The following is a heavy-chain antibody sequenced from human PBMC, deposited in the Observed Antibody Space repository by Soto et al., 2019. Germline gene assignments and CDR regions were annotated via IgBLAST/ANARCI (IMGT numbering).Heavy chain of an antibody. CDR1: GGSISNFY. V-gene: IGHV4-59*01. J-gene: IGHJ4*02. CDR2: ISYSGNT. D-gene: IGHD3-3*01. CDR3: AKSGERDFWSGYPHPFDS. Sequence: SETLSLTCTVSGGSISNFYWSWIRQPPGKGLEWIGYISYSGNTNYNPSLKSRVSISVDTSKNQLSLNPTSVTAADTAVYYCAKSGERDFWSGYPHPFDSWGQGTLVT.